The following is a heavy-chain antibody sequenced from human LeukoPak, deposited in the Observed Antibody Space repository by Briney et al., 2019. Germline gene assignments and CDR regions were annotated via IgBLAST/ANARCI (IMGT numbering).Heavy chain of an antibody. Sequence: PGGSLRLSCEGFGMTFSDYGMNWVRQAPGKGLEWISFISSGGSTIYYAGSVKGRFTISRDNARNTLSLEMNSLRGDDTALYYCAGVDGTFSHNFYMDVWGKGSTATVSS. CDR2: ISSGGSTI. V-gene: IGHV3-48*03. D-gene: IGHD5-24*01. CDR1: GMTFSDYG. J-gene: IGHJ6*03. CDR3: AGVDGTFSHNFYMDV.